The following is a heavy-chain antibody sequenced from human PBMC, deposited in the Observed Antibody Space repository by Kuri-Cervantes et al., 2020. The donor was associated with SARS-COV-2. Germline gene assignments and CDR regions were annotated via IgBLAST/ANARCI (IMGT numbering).Heavy chain of an antibody. CDR3: ASGGIAAAGTGWFDP. D-gene: IGHD6-13*01. CDR1: GFTFSSYS. J-gene: IGHJ5*02. Sequence: ETLSLTCAASGFTFSSYSMNWVRQAPGKGLEWVSSISSSSSYIHYADSVKGRFTISRDNAKNSLYLQMNSLRAEDTAVYYCASGGIAAAGTGWFDPWGQGTLVTVSS. CDR2: ISSSSSYI. V-gene: IGHV3-21*01.